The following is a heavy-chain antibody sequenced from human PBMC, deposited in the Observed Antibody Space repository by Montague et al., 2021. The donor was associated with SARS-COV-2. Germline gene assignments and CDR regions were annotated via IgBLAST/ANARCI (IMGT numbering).Heavy chain of an antibody. CDR1: NASFDNYY. CDR3: ARRIVTYYWYFDL. J-gene: IGHJ2*01. CDR2: IHYNGRT. D-gene: IGHD2-15*01. V-gene: IGHV4-59*01. Sequence: SETLSLTCTVSNASFDNYYWSWVRQSPGKGLEYIGYIHYNGRTNYNPSLRSRVTISIDTSKNQFSLKLMSVTAAETAIYFCARRIVTYYWYFDLWGRGTLVTVSS.